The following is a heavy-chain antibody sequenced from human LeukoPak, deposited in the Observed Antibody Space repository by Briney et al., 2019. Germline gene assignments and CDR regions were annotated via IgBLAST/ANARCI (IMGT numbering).Heavy chain of an antibody. CDR1: GYTFTDYY. J-gene: IGHJ3*02. CDR2: INPNSGAT. V-gene: IGHV1-2*07. D-gene: IGHD4-17*01. CDR3: ARVSPYGDHVDDVLDI. Sequence: ASVRVSCKASGYTFTDYYIHWVRQSPGQGPEWLGWINPNSGATSFALQFQGRITMTRDTSVTTAYIEVTTLTSDDTAVYFCARVSPYGDHVDDVLDIWGQGTMVTVSS.